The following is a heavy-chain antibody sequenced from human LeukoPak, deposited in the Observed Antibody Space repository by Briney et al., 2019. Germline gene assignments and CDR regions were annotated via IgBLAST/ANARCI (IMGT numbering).Heavy chain of an antibody. CDR2: FYVGGAT. D-gene: IGHD5-24*01. V-gene: IGHV3-53*01. Sequence: GGSLRLSCAASGFTFSTYTMNWVRQAPGKGLEWVSVFYVGGATYYADSVKGRFTISRDNSENTLYLQMKSLRAEDTAVYYCARGDGYNFFDYWGQGTLVTVSS. CDR3: ARGDGYNFFDY. CDR1: GFTFSTYT. J-gene: IGHJ4*02.